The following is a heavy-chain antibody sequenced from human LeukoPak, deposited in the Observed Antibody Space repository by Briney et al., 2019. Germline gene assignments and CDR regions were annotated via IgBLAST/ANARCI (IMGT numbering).Heavy chain of an antibody. CDR2: MNPNSGNT. CDR3: ARSGYCYYYMDV. CDR1: GYTFTSYD. Sequence: ASVKVSCKASGYTFTSYDINWVRQATGQGLEWMGWMNPNSGNTGYAQKFQGRVTMTRNTSISTAYMELSSLRSEDTAVYYCARSGYCYYYMDVWGKGTTVTVSS. D-gene: IGHD3-10*01. V-gene: IGHV1-8*01. J-gene: IGHJ6*03.